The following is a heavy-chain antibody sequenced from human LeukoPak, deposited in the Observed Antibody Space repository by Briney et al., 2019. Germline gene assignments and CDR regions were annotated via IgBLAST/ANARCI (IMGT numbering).Heavy chain of an antibody. CDR3: ARNKGWELPAELDS. J-gene: IGHJ4*02. V-gene: IGHV3-7*01. CDR1: GGSLSSTNW. Sequence: PSETLSLTCAVSGGSLSSTNWWSWVRQAPGKGLQWVANINQDGGEKYYVDSVKGRFTISRDDAKTSVYLQMNSLRAEDTAFYYCARNKGWELPAELDSWGQGILVTVSS. CDR2: INQDGGEK. D-gene: IGHD2-15*01.